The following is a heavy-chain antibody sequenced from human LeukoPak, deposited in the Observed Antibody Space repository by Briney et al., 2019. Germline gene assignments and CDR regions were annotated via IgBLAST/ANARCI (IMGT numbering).Heavy chain of an antibody. D-gene: IGHD6-13*01. J-gene: IGHJ4*02. CDR3: AYSSSWTSYFDY. V-gene: IGHV4-4*07. CDR1: SDSMSSSY. CDR2: IYTSGST. Sequence: SETLSLTCTVSSDSMSSSYWSWIRQPAGKGLEWIGRIYTSGSTNYNPSLKSRVTMSVDTSKNQFSLKLSSVTAADTAVYYCAYSSSWTSYFDYWGQGTLVTVSS.